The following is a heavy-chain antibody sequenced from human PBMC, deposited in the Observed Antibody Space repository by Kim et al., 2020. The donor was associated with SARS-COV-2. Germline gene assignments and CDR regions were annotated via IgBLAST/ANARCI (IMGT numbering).Heavy chain of an antibody. CDR2: IYYRGST. V-gene: IGHV4-59*01. CDR1: GGSISSDY. Sequence: SETLSLTCTVSGGSISSDYWSWVRQPPGKGLDWIGHIYYRGSTSYNPSLKSRVTISVDTSKNQFSLKLSSVTAADTAVYYCARDLRTDTNYGGYYYYAM. J-gene: IGHJ6*01. CDR3: ARDLRTDTNYGGYYYYAM. D-gene: IGHD4-4*01.